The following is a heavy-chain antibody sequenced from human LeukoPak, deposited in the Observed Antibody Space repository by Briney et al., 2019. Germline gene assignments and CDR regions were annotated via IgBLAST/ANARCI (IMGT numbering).Heavy chain of an antibody. D-gene: IGHD1-26*01. V-gene: IGHV4-30-4*07. CDR1: GGSISSGGYS. Sequence: SETLSLTCAVSGGSISSGGYSWSWIRQPPGKGLEWIGYIYYSGSTYYNPSLKSRVTISVDTSKNQFSLKLSSVTAADTAVYYCARESGSYHNWLDPWGQGTLVTVSS. CDR2: IYYSGST. J-gene: IGHJ5*02. CDR3: ARESGSYHNWLDP.